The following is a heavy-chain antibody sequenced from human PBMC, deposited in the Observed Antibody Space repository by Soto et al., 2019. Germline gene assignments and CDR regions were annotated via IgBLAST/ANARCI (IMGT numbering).Heavy chain of an antibody. J-gene: IGHJ4*01. CDR2: IYHGGTT. Sequence: RRPPGKGPEWIASIYHGGTTSYNPPLESRFAISVDTSNNQFSLKLTSVTAADTAVYYCARVHVMVVSGSPFYYWGHGTLVTVSS. CDR3: ARVHVMVVSGSPFYY. D-gene: IGHD6-19*01. V-gene: IGHV4-38-2*01.